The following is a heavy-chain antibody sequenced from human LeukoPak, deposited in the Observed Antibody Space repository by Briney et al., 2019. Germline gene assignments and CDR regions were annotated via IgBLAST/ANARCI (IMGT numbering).Heavy chain of an antibody. J-gene: IGHJ4*02. CDR1: GGSISSSSYY. CDR3: ARSDIWGSYRFLDY. D-gene: IGHD3-16*02. CDR2: IYYSGST. V-gene: IGHV4-39*07. Sequence: SETLSLTCTVSGGSISSSSYYWGWIRQPPGKGLEWIGSIYYSGSTYYNPSLKSRVTTSVDTSKNQFSLKLSSVTAADTAVYYCARSDIWGSYRFLDYWGQGALVTVSS.